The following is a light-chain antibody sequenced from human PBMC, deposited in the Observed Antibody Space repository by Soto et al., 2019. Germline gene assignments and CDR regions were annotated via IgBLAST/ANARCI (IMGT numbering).Light chain of an antibody. J-gene: IGKJ1*01. CDR1: QSVASD. CDR2: GAS. CDR3: QQYNKWPPWT. Sequence: ETVMTQSPATVSVSLGERVTLSCRASQSVASDVAWYQQKPGQGPRLLIYGASTRATDIPARFSGRGSGTEFSLTISSLQSEDFAVYHCQQYNKWPPWTFGQGTKVEIK. V-gene: IGKV3D-15*01.